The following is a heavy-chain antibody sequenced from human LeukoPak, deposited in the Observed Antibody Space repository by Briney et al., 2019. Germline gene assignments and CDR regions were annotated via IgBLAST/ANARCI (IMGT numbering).Heavy chain of an antibody. D-gene: IGHD5-18*01. V-gene: IGHV4-59*01. J-gene: IGHJ4*02. CDR3: ARVVTEYYFDY. Sequence: SETLSLTCTVSGGSISSYYWSWIRQPPGKGLEWIGYIYYSGSTNYNPSLKSRVTISVDTSKNLFSLKLSSVTAADTAVYYCARVVTEYYFDYWGQGTLVTVSS. CDR2: IYYSGST. CDR1: GGSISSYY.